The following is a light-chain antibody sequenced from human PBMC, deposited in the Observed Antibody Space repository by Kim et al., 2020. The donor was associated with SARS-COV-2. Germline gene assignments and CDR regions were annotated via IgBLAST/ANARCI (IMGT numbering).Light chain of an antibody. CDR2: GAS. CDR3: QQYDMSPLT. CDR1: QSVSSSY. V-gene: IGKV3-20*01. J-gene: IGKJ4*01. Sequence: SPWERATLSCRASQSVSSSYLDWYQQKPGQAPRLLIYGASSRATGIPDRFSGSESGTDFTLTISRLEPADFAVYYCQQYDMSPLTFGGGTKVDIK.